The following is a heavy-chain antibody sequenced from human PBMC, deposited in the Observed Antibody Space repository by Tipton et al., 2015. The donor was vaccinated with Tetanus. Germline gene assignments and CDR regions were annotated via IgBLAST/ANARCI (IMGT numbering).Heavy chain of an antibody. Sequence: TLSLTCAVSGGLLSTGGYSWSWIRQHPGKGLEWIGFIYHNGGTYYNPSLKSRATISVDRSKNQFSLKLSSVTAADTAVYFCARGGTMVHGVILQDHFYYWGQGTLVTVSS. CDR1: GGLLSTGGYS. J-gene: IGHJ4*02. D-gene: IGHD3-10*01. CDR3: ARGGTMVHGVILQDHFYY. V-gene: IGHV4-30-2*01. CDR2: IYHNGGT.